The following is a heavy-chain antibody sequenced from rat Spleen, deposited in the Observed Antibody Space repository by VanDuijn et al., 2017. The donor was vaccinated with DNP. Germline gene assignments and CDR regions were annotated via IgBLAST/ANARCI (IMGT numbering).Heavy chain of an antibody. CDR3: TSLLLKWSFDY. D-gene: IGHD1-1*01. CDR1: GFTFSDYN. CDR2: IIYDGGGT. Sequence: EVQLVESGGGLVQPGRSLKLSCAASGFTFSDYNMAWVRQAPKKGLEWVATIIYDGGGTYYRDSVKGRFTISRDNAKSTLYLQMDSLRSEDTATYYCTSLLLKWSFDYWGQGVMVTVSS. V-gene: IGHV5S10*01. J-gene: IGHJ2*01.